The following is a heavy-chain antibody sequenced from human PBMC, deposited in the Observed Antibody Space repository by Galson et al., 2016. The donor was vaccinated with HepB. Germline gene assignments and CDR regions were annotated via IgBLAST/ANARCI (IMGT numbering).Heavy chain of an antibody. CDR3: VRGGLGV. D-gene: IGHD7-27*01. CDR1: GYSFSSYG. Sequence: SVKVSCKASGYSFSSYGISWVRQAPGQGLEWMGWISTYNGNTKSAQKLQDRLTMTADTPTSTAYMELRSLRYDDTAVYYCVRGGLGVWGQGTTVTVSS. J-gene: IGHJ6*02. CDR2: ISTYNGNT. V-gene: IGHV1-18*01.